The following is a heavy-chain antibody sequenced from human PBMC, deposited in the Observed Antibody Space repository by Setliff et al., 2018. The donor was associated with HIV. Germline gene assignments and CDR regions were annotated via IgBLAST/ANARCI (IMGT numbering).Heavy chain of an antibody. V-gene: IGHV5-51*01. D-gene: IGHD4-17*01. Sequence: PGESLKISCKGSGYTFTNFWIGWVRQVPGKGLEWMAIIYPGDSDTKYSPSFQGQVIISADKSINTAYLQWSSLQASDTAMYYCARYGSNSAFDFWGQGTLVTVSS. CDR3: ARYGSNSAFDF. CDR1: GYTFTNFW. CDR2: IYPGDSDT. J-gene: IGHJ4*02.